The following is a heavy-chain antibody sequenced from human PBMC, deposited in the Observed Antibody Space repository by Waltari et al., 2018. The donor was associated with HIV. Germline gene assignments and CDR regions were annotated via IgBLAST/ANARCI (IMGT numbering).Heavy chain of an antibody. J-gene: IGHJ6*02. V-gene: IGHV3-21*01. D-gene: IGHD3-9*01. Sequence: EVQLVESGGGLVKPGGSLRLSCAASGFTFSSYSMNWVRKAPGKGLGCISNNRNSSSYRYKTYSMKNRFTIYGEDAKDSRHLQMNSLGAGNTDMYYCARDISYNYGMAAWGQGTTVTVSS. CDR1: GFTFSSYS. CDR2: NRNSSSYR. CDR3: ARDISYNYGMAA.